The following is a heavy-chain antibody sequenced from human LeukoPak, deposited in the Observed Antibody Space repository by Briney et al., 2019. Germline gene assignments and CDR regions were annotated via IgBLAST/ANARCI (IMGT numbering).Heavy chain of an antibody. CDR1: GFILSSYY. CDR3: ARDHYSSSALDY. D-gene: IGHD6-13*01. J-gene: IGHJ4*02. Sequence: GGSLRLSCAATGFILSSYYMSWVRPAPGRGLACVANISSTNYTKYEADSVKGRFTNSRDNAKNSLYLQMNSLRAEDTAVYYCARDHYSSSALDYWGQGTLVTVSS. V-gene: IGHV3-48*04. CDR2: ISSTNYTK.